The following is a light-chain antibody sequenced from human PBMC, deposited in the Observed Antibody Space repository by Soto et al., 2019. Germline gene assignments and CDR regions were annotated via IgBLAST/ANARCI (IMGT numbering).Light chain of an antibody. Sequence: QSVLTQPPSASGTPGQRVTISCSGSSSNIGSNYVYWYQQLPGTAPKLLIYRNNQRPSGVPDRFSVSTSGTSASLAISVLRSEDEADYYCAAWDDSLSGHVVFGGGTKLTVL. V-gene: IGLV1-47*01. J-gene: IGLJ2*01. CDR2: RNN. CDR1: SSNIGSNY. CDR3: AAWDDSLSGHVV.